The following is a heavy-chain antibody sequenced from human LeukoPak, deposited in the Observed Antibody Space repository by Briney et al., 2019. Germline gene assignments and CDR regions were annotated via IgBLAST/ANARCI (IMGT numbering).Heavy chain of an antibody. V-gene: IGHV3-30*04. CDR3: ARGPLLPIFGVVDYYYYMDV. CDR2: ISYDGSNK. J-gene: IGHJ6*03. D-gene: IGHD3-3*01. Sequence: GGSLRLSCAASGFTFSNYAIHWVRQAPGKGLEWLAVISYDGSNKYYADSVKGRFTISRDNSKNTLYLQMNSLRAEDTAVYYCARGPLLPIFGVVDYYYYMDVWGKGTTVTVSS. CDR1: GFTFSNYA.